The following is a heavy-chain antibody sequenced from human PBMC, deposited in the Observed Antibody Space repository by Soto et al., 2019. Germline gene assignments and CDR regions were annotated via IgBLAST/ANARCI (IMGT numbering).Heavy chain of an antibody. CDR2: ISGSGAST. CDR3: AMSWGDTWQQSAFVL. CDR1: GFSFSIFS. D-gene: IGHD5-18*01. J-gene: IGHJ3*01. Sequence: EVQLLESGGGLVQPGGSLRLSCAASGFSFSIFSMSWVRQAPGKGLEWVSGISGSGASTLYVDSVRGRFTISRDNSMISLYLLMNRLRVIDTAVYYCAMSWGDTWQQSAFVLWGQGSMVTVSS. V-gene: IGHV3-23*01.